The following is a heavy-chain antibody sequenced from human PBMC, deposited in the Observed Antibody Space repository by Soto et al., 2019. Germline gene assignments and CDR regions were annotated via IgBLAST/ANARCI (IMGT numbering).Heavy chain of an antibody. CDR1: GGSISSGGYY. CDR2: IYYSGST. Sequence: QVQLQESGPGLVKPSQTLSLTCTVSGGSISSGGYYWSWIRQHPGKGLEWIGYIYYSGSTYYNPSLKSRVTVPVDTSKDQFSLKLSSVTAGDTAVSYCARDRGVVAVAWLSGMDVWGQGTTVTVAS. V-gene: IGHV4-31*03. J-gene: IGHJ6*02. D-gene: IGHD3-3*01. CDR3: ARDRGVVAVAWLSGMDV.